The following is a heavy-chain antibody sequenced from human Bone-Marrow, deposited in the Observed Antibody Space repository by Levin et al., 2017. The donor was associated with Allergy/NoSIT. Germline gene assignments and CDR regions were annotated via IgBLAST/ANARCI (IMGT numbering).Heavy chain of an antibody. Sequence: GGSLRLFCAASGFNFSIYGMNWVRQAPGKGLEWVSSISSSSSNIYHADSLKGRFTISRDNAKNSLYLQIKSLRAEDTAVYYCARDRTNGILTNYGMDVWGQGTTVTVSS. J-gene: IGHJ6*02. V-gene: IGHV3-21*04. CDR2: ISSSSSNI. CDR1: GFNFSIYG. CDR3: ARDRTNGILTNYGMDV. D-gene: IGHD3-9*01.